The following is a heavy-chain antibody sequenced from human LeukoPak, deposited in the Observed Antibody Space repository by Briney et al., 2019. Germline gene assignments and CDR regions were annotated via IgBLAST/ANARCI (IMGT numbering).Heavy chain of an antibody. J-gene: IGHJ3*02. CDR1: GGSISSYY. Sequence: SETLSLTCTVSGGSISSYYWSWIRQPPGKGLEWIGYIYYSGSTNYNPSLKSRVTISVDTSKNQFSLKLSSVTAADTAVYYCARHVGYCSGRSCYGVAFDIWGQGTMVTVSS. D-gene: IGHD2-15*01. CDR2: IYYSGST. CDR3: ARHVGYCSGRSCYGVAFDI. V-gene: IGHV4-59*08.